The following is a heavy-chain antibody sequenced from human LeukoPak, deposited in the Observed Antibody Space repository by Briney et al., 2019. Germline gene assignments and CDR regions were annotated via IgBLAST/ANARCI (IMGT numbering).Heavy chain of an antibody. J-gene: IGHJ4*02. D-gene: IGHD2-15*01. Sequence: SETLSLTCAVSGGSISSGGYSWSWIRQPPGKGLEWIGYIYHSGSTYYNPSLKSRVTISVDRSKNQFSLTLSSVTAADTAVYYCARGQCSGGSCYSHWGQGTLVTVSS. CDR1: GGSISSGGYS. CDR2: IYHSGST. V-gene: IGHV4-30-2*01. CDR3: ARGQCSGGSCYSH.